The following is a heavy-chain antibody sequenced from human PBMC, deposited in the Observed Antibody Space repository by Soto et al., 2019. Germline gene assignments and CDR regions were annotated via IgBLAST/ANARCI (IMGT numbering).Heavy chain of an antibody. CDR1: GGSFNGYY. CDR3: ARGTLMDYYDSSGYYFDY. V-gene: IGHV4-4*07. CDR2: MYTSGST. J-gene: IGHJ4*02. Sequence: PSETLSLTCTVSGGSFNGYYWSWIRQPAGKGLESIGRMYTSGSTNYNPSLKSRVTMSIDTSENQFSLKLTSVTAADTAVYYCARGTLMDYYDSSGYYFDYWGQGTPVTVYS. D-gene: IGHD3-22*01.